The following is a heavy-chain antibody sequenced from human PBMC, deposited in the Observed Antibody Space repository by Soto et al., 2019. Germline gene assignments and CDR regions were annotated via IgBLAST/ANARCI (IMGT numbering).Heavy chain of an antibody. Sequence: VQLVESGGGLVQPGGSLRLSCAASGFTFSSYWMSWVRQAPGEGLEWVANINREGSEKYYVDSVKGRFTISRDNARNSLYLQMNSLRAEDTAVYYCARHGYCSGGSCYYLGAFDIWGQGTMVTVSS. J-gene: IGHJ3*02. CDR1: GFTFSSYW. D-gene: IGHD2-15*01. V-gene: IGHV3-7*01. CDR2: INREGSEK. CDR3: ARHGYCSGGSCYYLGAFDI.